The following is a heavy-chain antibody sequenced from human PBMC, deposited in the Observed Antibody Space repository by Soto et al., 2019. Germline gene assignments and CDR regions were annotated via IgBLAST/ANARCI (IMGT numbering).Heavy chain of an antibody. Sequence: ESGGGLVKPGGSLRLSCAASGFTFSSYSMNWVRQAPGKGLEWVSSISSSSSYIYYADSVKGRFTISRDNAKNSLYLQMNSLRAEDTAVYYCARTVVAATDDAFDIWGQGTMVTVSS. CDR3: ARTVVAATDDAFDI. J-gene: IGHJ3*02. V-gene: IGHV3-21*01. CDR1: GFTFSSYS. D-gene: IGHD2-15*01. CDR2: ISSSSSYI.